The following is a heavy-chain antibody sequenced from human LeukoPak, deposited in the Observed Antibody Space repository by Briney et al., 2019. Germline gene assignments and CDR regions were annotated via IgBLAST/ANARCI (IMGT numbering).Heavy chain of an antibody. V-gene: IGHV3-30*19. Sequence: QAGGSLRLSCAASGFTFRNHGMHWVRQAPGKGLEWVAVISYDGSNKYYADSVKGRFTISRDNSKNTLYLQMNSLRAEDTAVYYCARVGYCSSTSCYTTQYYYYGMDVWGQGTTVTVSS. D-gene: IGHD2-2*02. CDR3: ARVGYCSSTSCYTTQYYYYGMDV. CDR2: ISYDGSNK. CDR1: GFTFRNHG. J-gene: IGHJ6*02.